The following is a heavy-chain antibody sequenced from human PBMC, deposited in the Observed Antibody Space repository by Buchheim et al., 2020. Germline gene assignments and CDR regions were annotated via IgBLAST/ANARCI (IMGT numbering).Heavy chain of an antibody. D-gene: IGHD3-3*01. CDR1: GFTFSSYA. CDR2: ISGSGGST. V-gene: IGHV3-23*01. CDR3: AKDIGYYDFWSGSQFREGAFDY. J-gene: IGHJ4*02. Sequence: EVQLLESGGGLVQPGGSLRLSCAASGFTFSSYAMSWVRQAPGKGLEWVSAISGSGGSTYYADSVKGRFTISRANSKNTLYLQMNSLRAEDTAVYYCAKDIGYYDFWSGSQFREGAFDYWGQGTL.